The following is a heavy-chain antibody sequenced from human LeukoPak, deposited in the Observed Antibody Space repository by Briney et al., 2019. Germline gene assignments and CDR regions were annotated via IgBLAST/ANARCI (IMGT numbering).Heavy chain of an antibody. Sequence: PSETLSLTCTVSGGSISSYYWSWIRQPPGKGLEWIGEINHSGSTNYNPSLKSRVTISVDTSKNQFSLKLSSVTAADTAVYYCARVSNYDSSGYSDYWGQGTLVTVSS. CDR2: INHSGST. CDR1: GGSISSYY. CDR3: ARVSNYDSSGYSDY. J-gene: IGHJ4*02. V-gene: IGHV4-34*01. D-gene: IGHD3-22*01.